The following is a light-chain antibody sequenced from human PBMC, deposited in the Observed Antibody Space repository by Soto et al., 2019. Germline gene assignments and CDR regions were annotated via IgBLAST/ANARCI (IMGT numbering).Light chain of an antibody. CDR3: SSYRRGSTYV. J-gene: IGLJ1*01. V-gene: IGLV2-14*01. CDR1: SSDVGGYNY. CDR2: DVT. Sequence: ALTQPASVSGSPGQSITVSCTGTSSDVGGYNYVSWYQQHPGKAPRLMIYDVTNRPSGVSNRFSGSKSGNTASLTISGLQAEDEADYYCSSYRRGSTYVFGTGTKVTVL.